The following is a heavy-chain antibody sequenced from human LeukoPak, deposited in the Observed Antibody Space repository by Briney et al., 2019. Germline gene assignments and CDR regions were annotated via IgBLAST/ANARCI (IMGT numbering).Heavy chain of an antibody. CDR2: INPNSGGT. CDR3: ARSYYYGSGNVDY. D-gene: IGHD3-10*01. CDR1: VYTFTGYY. V-gene: IGHV1-2*02. Sequence: ASVNVSCKASVYTFTGYYMHWVRQAPVQGLECMGWINPNSGGTNYAQKFQGRVTMTRDTSISTAYMELSRLRSDDTAVYYCARSYYYGSGNVDYWGQGTLVTVSS. J-gene: IGHJ4*02.